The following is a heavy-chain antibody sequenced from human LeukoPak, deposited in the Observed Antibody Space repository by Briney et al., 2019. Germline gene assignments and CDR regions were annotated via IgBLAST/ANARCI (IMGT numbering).Heavy chain of an antibody. CDR1: GYSFTSYW. J-gene: IGHJ6*02. CDR2: IYPGDSDT. Sequence: GESLKISFKGSGYSFTSYWIGWVRQMPGKGLEWMGIIYPGDSDTRYSPSFQGQVTISADKSISTAYLQWSSLKASDTAMYYCARHHGSGSYSNYYYYGMDVWGQGTTVTVSS. D-gene: IGHD1-26*01. CDR3: ARHHGSGSYSNYYYYGMDV. V-gene: IGHV5-51*01.